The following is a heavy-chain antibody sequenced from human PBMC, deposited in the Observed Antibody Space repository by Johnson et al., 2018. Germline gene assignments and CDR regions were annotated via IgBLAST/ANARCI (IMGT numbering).Heavy chain of an antibody. CDR1: GFTFSNYD. D-gene: IGHD3/OR15-3a*01. J-gene: IGHJ6*03. Sequence: QVQLVESGGGVVQXGRSXRLXCAASGFTFSNYDMHWVRQAPGKGLEWVAVISYDGSNKYYADSAKGRFTIARDNSKNTVYLQMNSLRAEDTAIYYCARGRKTDLPAYYFYYMDVWGKGTTVTVSS. CDR2: ISYDGSNK. CDR3: ARGRKTDLPAYYFYYMDV. V-gene: IGHV3-30*03.